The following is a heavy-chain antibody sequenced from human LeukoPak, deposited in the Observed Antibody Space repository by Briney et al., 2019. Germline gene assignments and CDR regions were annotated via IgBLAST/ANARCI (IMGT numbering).Heavy chain of an antibody. Sequence: GGSLRLSCAVSGLTFSSSWMDWVRQAPGKGLEWVASINPDGNKKYSADSVKGRFTISRDNAENSLYLKMNSLRVEDTAFYYCARDLAYSRLDYWGQGMLVTVSS. D-gene: IGHD5-18*01. V-gene: IGHV3-7*01. CDR3: ARDLAYSRLDY. CDR2: INPDGNKK. J-gene: IGHJ4*02. CDR1: GLTFSSSW.